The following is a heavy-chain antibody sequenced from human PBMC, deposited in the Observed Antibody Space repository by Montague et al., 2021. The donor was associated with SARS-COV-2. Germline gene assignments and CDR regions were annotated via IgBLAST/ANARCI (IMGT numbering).Heavy chain of an antibody. CDR1: GFTFSSYE. CDR2: ISSSGGTT. J-gene: IGHJ3*02. CDR3: ARKSRITMLVVVITSAFDI. Sequence: SRRLSCAASGFTFSSYEMNWVRQAPGKGLEWVSYISSSGGTTFYADSVRGRFTISRDNAKNSLYLQMSSLRAEDTAVYYCARKSRITMLVVVITSAFDIWGQGTMVTVSS. V-gene: IGHV3-48*03. D-gene: IGHD3-22*01.